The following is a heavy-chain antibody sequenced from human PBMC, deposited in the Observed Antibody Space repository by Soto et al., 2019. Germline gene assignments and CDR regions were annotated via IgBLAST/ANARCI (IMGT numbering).Heavy chain of an antibody. J-gene: IGHJ4*02. V-gene: IGHV4-30-2*01. Sequence: QLKLQESVSGLVKPSQTLSLTCAVSGGSISSGGYSWSWIRQPPGKGLEWIGYIYHSGGTYYNPSLKSRVTSSVDRSKNQFSLKLSSVPAADTAVYYCARGQVVAAQHWGQGTLVSVSS. CDR2: IYHSGGT. CDR3: ARGQVVAAQH. CDR1: GGSISSGGYS. D-gene: IGHD2-15*01.